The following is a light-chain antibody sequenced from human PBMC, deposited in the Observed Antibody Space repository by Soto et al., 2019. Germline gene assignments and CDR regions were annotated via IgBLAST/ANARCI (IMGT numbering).Light chain of an antibody. Sequence: QSALTQPRSVSGSPGESVTISCTGTSSDVRTYNYVSWYQQQPNKAPKLVIYDVTERPSGVPDRFSGSKSDNTASLTISGLQAEDEADYYCCSHAGTFTFVFXTGTNVTVL. CDR3: CSHAGTFTFV. J-gene: IGLJ1*01. CDR1: SSDVRTYNY. CDR2: DVT. V-gene: IGLV2-11*01.